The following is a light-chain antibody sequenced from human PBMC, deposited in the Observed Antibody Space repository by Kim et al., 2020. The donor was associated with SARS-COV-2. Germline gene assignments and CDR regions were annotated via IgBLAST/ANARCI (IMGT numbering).Light chain of an antibody. Sequence: ASVGDRVPITCRASQSINFWLAWYQQKPGKAPNLLIYKASTLESGVPSRFSGSGSGTEFTLTINSLQPDDFATYYCQQYDTYSPYGFGQGTKLEI. CDR1: QSINFW. V-gene: IGKV1-5*03. CDR2: KAS. CDR3: QQYDTYSPYG. J-gene: IGKJ2*03.